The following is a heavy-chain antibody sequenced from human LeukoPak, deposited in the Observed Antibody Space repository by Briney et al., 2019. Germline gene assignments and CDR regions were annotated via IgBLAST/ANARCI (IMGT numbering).Heavy chain of an antibody. Sequence: SSETLSLTCAVYGGSFSGYYWSWIRQPPGKGLEWIGEINHSGSTNYNPSLKSRVTISVDTSKNQFSLKLSSVTAADTAVYYCARRPVGYIRPHPLPDYWGQGTLVTVSS. V-gene: IGHV4-34*01. CDR3: ARRPVGYIRPHPLPDY. CDR2: INHSGST. J-gene: IGHJ4*02. D-gene: IGHD1-26*01. CDR1: GGSFSGYY.